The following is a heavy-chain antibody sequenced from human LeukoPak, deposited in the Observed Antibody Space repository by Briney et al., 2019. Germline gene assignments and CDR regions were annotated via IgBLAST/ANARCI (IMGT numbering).Heavy chain of an antibody. V-gene: IGHV3-23*01. Sequence: PGGSLRLSCAASGFTFNNYAMNWVRQAPGKGLEWVSVISGSGGTTYYADSVKGRFTISKDNSKNTVYLQMSSLRVDDTAVYYCAKVSRTSYYDFWSGYYYSGLFYGMDVWGQGTTVTVSS. CDR2: ISGSGGTT. CDR1: GFTFNNYA. CDR3: AKVSRTSYYDFWSGYYYSGLFYGMDV. D-gene: IGHD3-3*01. J-gene: IGHJ6*02.